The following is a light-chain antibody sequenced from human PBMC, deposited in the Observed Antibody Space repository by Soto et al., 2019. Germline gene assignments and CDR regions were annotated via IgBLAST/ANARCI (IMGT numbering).Light chain of an antibody. V-gene: IGKV4-1*01. Sequence: VLVPTSDAPAAFPGARATINCKSSQSFLYSSNNNNYLALYQQKPGQPPKLLIYRASTRESVVPDRFSGSGSGTDFTLTISSLQADDVAVYYCQHYYCPPLTFGEGTQVEIK. J-gene: IGKJ4*01. CDR3: QHYYCPPLT. CDR2: RAS. CDR1: QSFLYSSNNNNY.